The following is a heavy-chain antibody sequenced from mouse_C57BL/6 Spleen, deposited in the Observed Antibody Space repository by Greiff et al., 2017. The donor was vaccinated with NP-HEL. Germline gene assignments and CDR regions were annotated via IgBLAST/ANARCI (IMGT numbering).Heavy chain of an antibody. CDR1: GYAFSSYW. CDR3: ARSDCYGNCYPWFAY. D-gene: IGHD1-1*01. Sequence: QVQLKESGAELVKPGASVKISCKASGYAFSSYWMNWVKQRPGKGLEWIGKIYPGDGDTNYNGKFKGKATLTADNSSSTAYMQLSSLTSEGSTVYFCARSDCYGNCYPWFAYWGQGTLVTVSA. J-gene: IGHJ3*01. CDR2: IYPGDGDT. V-gene: IGHV1-80*01.